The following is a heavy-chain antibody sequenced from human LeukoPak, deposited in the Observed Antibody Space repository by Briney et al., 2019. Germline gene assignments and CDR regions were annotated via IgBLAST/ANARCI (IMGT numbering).Heavy chain of an antibody. CDR1: GGSISSSSYY. CDR2: LYYSGRT. J-gene: IGHJ4*02. V-gene: IGHV4-39*01. Sequence: PSETLSLTCTVSGGSISSSSYYWVWIRQPPGKGLEWIGSLYYSGRTFYNPSLKSRVTISVDTSKNLFSLKLSSVTAADTAVYYCATTTAPGYHDYWGQGTLVTVSS. CDR3: ATTTAPGYHDY. D-gene: IGHD6-13*01.